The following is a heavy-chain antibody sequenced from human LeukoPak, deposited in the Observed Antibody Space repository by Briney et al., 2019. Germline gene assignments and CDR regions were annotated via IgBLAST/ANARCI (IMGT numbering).Heavy chain of an antibody. J-gene: IGHJ6*03. D-gene: IGHD3-10*02. CDR1: GFTFDDYG. V-gene: IGHV3-20*01. Sequence: GGSLRLSCAASGFTFDDYGMSWVRQAPGKGLEWVSGINWNGGSAGYADSVKGRFTISRDNAKNSLYLQMNSLRAEDTALYHCARDTGPDKLFDYYMDVWGKGTTVTVSS. CDR2: INWNGGSA. CDR3: ARDTGPDKLFDYYMDV.